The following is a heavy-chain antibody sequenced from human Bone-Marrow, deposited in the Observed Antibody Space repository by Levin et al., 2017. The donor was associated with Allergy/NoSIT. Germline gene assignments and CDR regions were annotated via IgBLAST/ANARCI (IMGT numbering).Heavy chain of an antibody. CDR3: ARGYLGATTD. J-gene: IGHJ4*02. V-gene: IGHV3-7*01. CDR1: GFTFTTYW. CDR2: IKQDGSEQ. D-gene: IGHD1-26*01. Sequence: GESLKISCVGSGFTFTTYWMSWVRQVPGKGLEWVANIKQDGSEQYYVDSVKGRFAISRDNTKNSVYLQMNSLRTEDTAVYFCARGYLGATTDWGQGTLVTVSS.